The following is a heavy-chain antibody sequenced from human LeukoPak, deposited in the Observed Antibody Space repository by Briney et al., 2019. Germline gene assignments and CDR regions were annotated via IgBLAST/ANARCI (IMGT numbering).Heavy chain of an antibody. CDR1: GFTLSSNY. J-gene: IGHJ4*02. D-gene: IGHD6-13*01. CDR3: VWEAAGVDY. V-gene: IGHV3-53*01. CDR2: IYSGGTT. Sequence: PGGSLRLSCAASGFTLSSNYMSWVRQAPGKGLEWVSVIYSGGTTYYADSVKGRFTISRDNSKNTLYLQMNSLRAEDTAVYYCVWEAAGVDYWGQGTLVTVSS.